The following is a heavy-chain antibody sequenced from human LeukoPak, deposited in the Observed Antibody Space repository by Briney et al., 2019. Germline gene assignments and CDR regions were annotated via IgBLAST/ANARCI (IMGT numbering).Heavy chain of an antibody. CDR3: AKEGTSGRHIDS. CDR2: ISGSGGST. D-gene: IGHD3-10*01. V-gene: IGHV3-23*01. J-gene: IGHJ4*02. Sequence: GGSLRLSCAASGFTFSNSGMSWVRQATVKGLVCVSAISGSGGSTYYADFVNGRYTISRDNSKNTLYLKMNSLRAEDTAVYYCAKEGTSGRHIDSWGQGTLVTVSS. CDR1: GFTFSNSG.